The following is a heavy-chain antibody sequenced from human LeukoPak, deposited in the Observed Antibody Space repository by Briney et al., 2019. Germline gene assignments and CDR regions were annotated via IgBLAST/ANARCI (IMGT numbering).Heavy chain of an antibody. CDR2: ISSSSYT. CDR3: ARTGYGDYGTFDY. CDR1: GFTFSDYY. J-gene: IGHJ4*02. Sequence: GGSLRLSCAASGFTFSDYYMSWIRQAPGKGLEWVSYISSSSYTNYADSVKGRFTISRDNAKNSLYLQMNSLRAEDTAVYYCARTGYGDYGTFDYWGQGTLVTVSS. V-gene: IGHV3-11*03. D-gene: IGHD4-17*01.